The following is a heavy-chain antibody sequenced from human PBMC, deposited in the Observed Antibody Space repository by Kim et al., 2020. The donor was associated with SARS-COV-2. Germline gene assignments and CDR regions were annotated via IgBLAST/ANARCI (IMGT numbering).Heavy chain of an antibody. J-gene: IGHJ6*02. CDR3: ARDVDTAMVTLYYYYGMDV. CDR1: GYTFTGYY. V-gene: IGHV1-2*06. CDR2: INPNSGGT. D-gene: IGHD5-18*01. Sequence: ASVKVSCKASGYTFTGYYMHWVRQAPGQGLEWMGRINPNSGGTNYAQKFQGRVTMTRDTSISTAYMELSRLRSDDTAVYYCARDVDTAMVTLYYYYGMDVWGQGTTVTVSS.